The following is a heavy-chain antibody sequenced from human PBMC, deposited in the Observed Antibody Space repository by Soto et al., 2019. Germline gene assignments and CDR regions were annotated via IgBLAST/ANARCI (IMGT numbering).Heavy chain of an antibody. CDR3: ARGRYGDY. CDR2: ISAHNGNT. CDR1: GYTFTSYG. Sequence: QVHLVQSGAEVKKPGASVKVSCKGSGYTFTSYGITWVRQAPGQGLEWMGLISAHNGNTNYAQKLQCRVTVTRDPSTSPAYMALRSRRSDDTAVYYCARGRYGDYWGQGDLVTGSS. J-gene: IGHJ4*02. D-gene: IGHD1-1*01. V-gene: IGHV1-18*01.